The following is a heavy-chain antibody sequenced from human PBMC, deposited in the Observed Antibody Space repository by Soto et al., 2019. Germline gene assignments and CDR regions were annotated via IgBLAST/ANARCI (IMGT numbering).Heavy chain of an antibody. J-gene: IGHJ4*02. CDR3: ARLGYDSSGYYYILDY. V-gene: IGHV4-39*01. CDR2: IYYSGST. CDR1: GGSISSSSYY. D-gene: IGHD3-22*01. Sequence: PSYTLSLTCSLPGGSISSSSYYWGWIRQPPGKGLEWIGSIYYSGSTYYNPSLKSRVTISVDTSKNQFSLKLSSVTAADTAVYYCARLGYDSSGYYYILDYWGQGTLVTVSS.